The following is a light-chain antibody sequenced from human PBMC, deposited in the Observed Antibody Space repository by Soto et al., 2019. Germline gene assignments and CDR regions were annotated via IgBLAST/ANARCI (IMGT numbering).Light chain of an antibody. V-gene: IGKV3-11*01. Sequence: VLTQSPATLSLSPGERATLFCKASQSVGIYMGWFQQKPGQAPRVLIYDATNRAGGVPARFSGSGSGTDFTLTISSLEAEDSAAYYCQQRDIWPPLTFGGVTKLEIK. CDR2: DAT. J-gene: IGKJ4*01. CDR3: QQRDIWPPLT. CDR1: QSVGIY.